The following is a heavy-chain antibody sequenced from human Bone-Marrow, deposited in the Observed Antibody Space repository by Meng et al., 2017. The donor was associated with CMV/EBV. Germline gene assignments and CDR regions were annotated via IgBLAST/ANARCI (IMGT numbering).Heavy chain of an antibody. CDR2: ISNDGINR. D-gene: IGHD2-2*01. CDR3: AHVEVVAVPAASNYYYYGMDV. J-gene: IGHJ6*02. V-gene: IGHV3-30*04. Sequence: GESLKISCAASGFTFSSYAMHWVRQAPGKGLEWVAVISNDGINRYYADSVKGRFTISRDNSKNTLYLQMNSLRAEDTAVYYCAHVEVVAVPAASNYYYYGMDVWGQGTTVTVSS. CDR1: GFTFSSYA.